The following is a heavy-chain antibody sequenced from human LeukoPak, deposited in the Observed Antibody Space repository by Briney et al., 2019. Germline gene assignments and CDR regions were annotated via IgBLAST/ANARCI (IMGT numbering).Heavy chain of an antibody. CDR3: ARVVDTAMAFDY. D-gene: IGHD5-18*01. J-gene: IGHJ4*02. CDR1: GGSLSSYY. V-gene: IGHV4-59*01. Sequence: SETLSLTCTVSGGSLSSYYWSWLRQPPGKGLEWIGYIYYSGSTNYNPSLKSRVTISVDTSKNQFSLKLSSVTAADTAVYYCARVVDTAMAFDYWGQGTLVTVSS. CDR2: IYYSGST.